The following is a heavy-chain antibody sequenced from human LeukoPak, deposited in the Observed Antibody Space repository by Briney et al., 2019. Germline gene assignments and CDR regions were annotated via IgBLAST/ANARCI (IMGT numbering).Heavy chain of an antibody. J-gene: IGHJ5*02. D-gene: IGHD6-13*01. Sequence: SETLSLTCAVYGGSFSGYYWSWNRQPPGKGLEWIGEINHRGSTNYNPSLKSRVTISVDTSKNQFSLKLSSVTAADTAVYYCAREKNTYSSRPFDPWGQGTLVTVSS. CDR1: GGSFSGYY. CDR2: INHRGST. V-gene: IGHV4-34*01. CDR3: AREKNTYSSRPFDP.